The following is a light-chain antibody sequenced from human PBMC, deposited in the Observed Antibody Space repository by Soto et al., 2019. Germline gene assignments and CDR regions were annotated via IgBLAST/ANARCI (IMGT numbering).Light chain of an antibody. V-gene: IGKV3-15*01. J-gene: IGKJ1*01. CDR1: QRISTI. CDR3: QQYNNLPPT. Sequence: DIEMTQSPPILSVSPGEGATLSCRASQRISTILAWYQHIPGQAPRLLIVSSSRRPTDVPARFSGSGSGTDFTLTISSLLSEDSAFYYCQQYNNLPPTFGQGTKVEVK. CDR2: SSS.